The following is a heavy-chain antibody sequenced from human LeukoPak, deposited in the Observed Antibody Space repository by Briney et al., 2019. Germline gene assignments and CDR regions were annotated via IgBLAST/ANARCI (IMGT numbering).Heavy chain of an antibody. V-gene: IGHV4-59*01. CDR1: GGSISSYY. CDR3: ARVTYDYVWGSYRYAFDI. Sequence: SETLSLTCTVSGGSISSYYWGWIRQLPGKGLEWIGYIYYSGSTNYNPSLKSRVTISVDTSKNQFSLKLSSVTAADTAVYYCARVTYDYVWGSYRYAFDIWGQGTMVTVSS. D-gene: IGHD3-16*02. CDR2: IYYSGST. J-gene: IGHJ3*02.